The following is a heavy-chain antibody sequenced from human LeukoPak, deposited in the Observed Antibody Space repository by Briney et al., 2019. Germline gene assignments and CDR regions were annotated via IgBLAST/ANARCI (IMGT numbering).Heavy chain of an antibody. CDR2: ISWNGGST. V-gene: IGHV3-9*01. CDR1: GFTFDDYA. Sequence: GRSLRLSCAASGFTFDDYAMHWVRQAPGKGLEGVSGISWNGGSTGYADSVKGRFTICRDNDKNSLYLQMNSLRAEDTALYYCARRSGSGSYGPFDYWGQGTLVSVSS. CDR3: ARRSGSGSYGPFDY. D-gene: IGHD3-10*01. J-gene: IGHJ4*02.